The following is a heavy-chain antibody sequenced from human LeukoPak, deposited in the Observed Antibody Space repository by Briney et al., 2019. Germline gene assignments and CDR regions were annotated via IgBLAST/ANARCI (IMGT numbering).Heavy chain of an antibody. V-gene: IGHV1-18*01. D-gene: IGHD3-10*01. CDR3: ARWNYYGSGRDYYYGMDV. J-gene: IGHJ6*02. Sequence: ASVKVSCKASGYTFFNYGITWVRQAPGQGLEWMGWISAYGGNTNYAQKFQGRATMTADTFTSTAYMELRSLRSDDAAVYYCARWNYYGSGRDYYYGMDVWGQGTTVTVSS. CDR2: ISAYGGNT. CDR1: GYTFFNYG.